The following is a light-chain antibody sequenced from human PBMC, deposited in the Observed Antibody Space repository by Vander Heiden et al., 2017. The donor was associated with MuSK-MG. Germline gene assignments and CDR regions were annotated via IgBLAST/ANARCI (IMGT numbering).Light chain of an antibody. CDR3: QQADTLPLT. CDR1: QGLSGW. J-gene: IGKJ4*01. CDR2: GAV. V-gene: IGKV1-12*01. Sequence: DIQMTQSPFSVSASVGHRVSIACRASQGLSGWLAWYQQKPGKAPTLLIYGAVNLQSGVPSRFSGSGSGTDFTLTINSLQPEDFATYYCQQADTLPLTFGGGTKVEIK.